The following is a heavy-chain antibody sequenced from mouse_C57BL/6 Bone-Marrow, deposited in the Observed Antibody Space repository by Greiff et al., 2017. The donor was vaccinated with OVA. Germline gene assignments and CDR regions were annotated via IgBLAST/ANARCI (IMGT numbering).Heavy chain of an antibody. CDR2: ISDGGSYT. CDR1: GFTFSSYA. Sequence: EVQRVESGGGLVKPGGSLKLSCAASGFTFSSYAMSWVRQTPEKRLEWVATISDGGSYTYYPDNVKGRFTISRDNAKNNLYLQMSHLKSEDTAMYYCARITKGFAYWGQGTLVTVSA. V-gene: IGHV5-4*01. J-gene: IGHJ3*01. D-gene: IGHD1-1*01. CDR3: ARITKGFAY.